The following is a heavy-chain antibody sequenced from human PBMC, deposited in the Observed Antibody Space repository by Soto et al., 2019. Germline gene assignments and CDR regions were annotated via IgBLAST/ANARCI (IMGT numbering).Heavy chain of an antibody. J-gene: IGHJ4*02. CDR3: AMLEPQGY. CDR2: IIPIFGTA. D-gene: IGHD1-1*01. V-gene: IGHV1-69*13. Sequence: SVKVSCKASGGTFSSYAISWVRQAPGQGLEWMGGIIPIFGTANYAQKFQGRVTVTADESTSTAYMELISLRSEDTAVYYCAMLEPQGYWRRGTLVTVSS. CDR1: GGTFSSYA.